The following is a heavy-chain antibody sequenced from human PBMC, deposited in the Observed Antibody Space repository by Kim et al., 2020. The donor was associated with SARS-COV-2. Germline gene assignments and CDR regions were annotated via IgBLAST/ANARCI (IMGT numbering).Heavy chain of an antibody. Sequence: ASVKVSCKASGYTFTSYAMHWVRQAPGQRLEWMGWINAGNGNTKYSQKFQGRVTITRDTSASTAYMELSSLRSEDTAVYYFARDQGIYCSSTSCRYGMDVWRQGTPVTVSS. J-gene: IGHJ6*02. CDR1: GYTFTSYA. CDR3: ARDQGIYCSSTSCRYGMDV. V-gene: IGHV1-3*01. D-gene: IGHD2-2*01. CDR2: INAGNGNT.